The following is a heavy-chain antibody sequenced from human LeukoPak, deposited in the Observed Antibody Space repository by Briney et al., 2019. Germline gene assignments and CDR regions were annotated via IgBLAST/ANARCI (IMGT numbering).Heavy chain of an antibody. V-gene: IGHV4-59*12. CDR2: IYYSGST. CDR3: ARLSIVVVPVRYYYYMDV. CDR1: GGSISSYY. Sequence: SETLSLTCTVSGGSISSYYWSWIRQPPGKGLEWIGYIYYSGSTNYNPSLKSRVTISVDTSKNQFSLKLSSVTAADTAVYYCARLSIVVVPVRYYYYMDVWGKGTTVTISS. J-gene: IGHJ6*03. D-gene: IGHD2-2*01.